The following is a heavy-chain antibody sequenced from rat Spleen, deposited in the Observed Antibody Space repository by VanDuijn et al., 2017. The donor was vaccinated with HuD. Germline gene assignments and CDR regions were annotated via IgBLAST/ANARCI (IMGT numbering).Heavy chain of an antibody. V-gene: IGHV5-31*01. Sequence: EVQLVESGGGLVQPGRSLKLSCVASGFTFNNCWMTWIRQAPGKGLEWVASISYDGSATYYRDSVKGRFTLSRDNAKSTLYLQMDSLRSEDTATYYCATGPRILRLDWFAYWGQGTLVTVSS. CDR1: GFTFNNCW. J-gene: IGHJ3*01. CDR2: ISYDGSAT. D-gene: IGHD1-6*01. CDR3: ATGPRILRLDWFAY.